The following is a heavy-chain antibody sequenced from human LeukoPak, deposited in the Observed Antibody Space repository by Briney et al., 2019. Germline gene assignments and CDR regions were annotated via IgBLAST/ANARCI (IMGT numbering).Heavy chain of an antibody. CDR2: IVVGSGNT. Sequence: SVKVSCKASGSTFTSSAMQWVRQARGQRLEWIGWIVVGSGNTNYAQKFQERVTITRDMSTSTAYMELSSLRAEDTAVYYCAKAELPIFGVPDYWGQGTLVTVSS. D-gene: IGHD3-3*02. V-gene: IGHV1-58*02. CDR3: AKAELPIFGVPDY. CDR1: GSTFTSSA. J-gene: IGHJ4*02.